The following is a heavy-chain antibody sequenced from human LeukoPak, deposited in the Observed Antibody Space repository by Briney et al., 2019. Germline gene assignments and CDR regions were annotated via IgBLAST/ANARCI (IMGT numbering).Heavy chain of an antibody. J-gene: IGHJ4*02. D-gene: IGHD5-18*01. Sequence: GGSLRLSCAASGFTFSSYAISWVRQAPGKGLEWVSAISGSGGSTYYADSVKGRFTISRDNSKNTLYLQMNSLRAEDTAVYYCASGDTAMDTFDYWGQGTLVTVSS. CDR3: ASGDTAMDTFDY. CDR2: ISGSGGST. CDR1: GFTFSSYA. V-gene: IGHV3-23*01.